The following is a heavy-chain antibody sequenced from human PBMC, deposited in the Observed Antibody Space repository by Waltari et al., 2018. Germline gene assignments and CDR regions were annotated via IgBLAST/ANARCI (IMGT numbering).Heavy chain of an antibody. CDR3: ARGRGHYDGSGSYWGGYYYYGMDV. CDR2: INHSGST. V-gene: IGHV4-34*01. Sequence: QVQLQQWGAGLLKPSETLSLTCAVYGGSFSGYYWSWIRQPPGKGLEWIGEINHSGSTNYTPSRKSRVTISVDTSKNQFSLKRSSVTAADTAVYYCARGRGHYDGSGSYWGGYYYYGMDVWGQGTTVTVSS. J-gene: IGHJ6*02. D-gene: IGHD3-10*01. CDR1: GGSFSGYY.